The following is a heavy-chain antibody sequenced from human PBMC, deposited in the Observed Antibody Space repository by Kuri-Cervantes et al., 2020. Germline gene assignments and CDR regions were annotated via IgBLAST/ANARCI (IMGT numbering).Heavy chain of an antibody. Sequence: GESLKISCAASGFTFSSYGMHWVRQAPGKGLEWVAVISYDGSNKYYADSVKGRFTISRDNSKNTLYLQMNSLRAEDTAVYYCASQYSSGWFPWRAPVDVFRGMDVWGQGTTVTVSS. J-gene: IGHJ6*02. CDR3: ASQYSSGWFPWRAPVDVFRGMDV. V-gene: IGHV3-30*03. CDR2: ISYDGSNK. D-gene: IGHD6-19*01. CDR1: GFTFSSYG.